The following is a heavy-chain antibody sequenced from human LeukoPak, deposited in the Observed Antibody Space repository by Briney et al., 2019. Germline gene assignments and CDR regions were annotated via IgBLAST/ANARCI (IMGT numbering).Heavy chain of an antibody. V-gene: IGHV3-9*01. CDR1: VFTFDDYA. CDR3: AKGRDKYQLLSKNWFDP. J-gene: IGHJ5*02. D-gene: IGHD2-2*01. Sequence: GRSLRLSCAASVFTFDDYAMHWVRQAPGKGLEWVSGISWNSGSIGYADSVKGRFTISRDNAKNSLYLQMNSLRAEDTALYYCAKGRDKYQLLSKNWFDPWGQGTLVTVSS. CDR2: ISWNSGSI.